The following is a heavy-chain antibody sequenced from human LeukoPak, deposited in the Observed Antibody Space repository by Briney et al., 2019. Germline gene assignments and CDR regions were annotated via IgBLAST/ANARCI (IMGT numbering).Heavy chain of an antibody. D-gene: IGHD6-6*01. CDR3: ARGGHPYSSSSGIAY. Sequence: ASVKVSCKASGFTFTSHDYNWVRQAPGQGLEWMGGIIPIFGTANYAQKFQGRVTITADESTSTAYMELSSLRSEDTAVYYCARGGHPYSSSSGIAYWGQGTLVTVSS. CDR2: IIPIFGTA. V-gene: IGHV1-69*13. CDR1: GFTFTSHD. J-gene: IGHJ4*02.